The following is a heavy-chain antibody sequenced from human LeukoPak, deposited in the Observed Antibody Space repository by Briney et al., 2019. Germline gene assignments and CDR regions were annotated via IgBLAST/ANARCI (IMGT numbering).Heavy chain of an antibody. Sequence: SETLSLTCTVSGGSISSSSYYWGWIRQPPGKGLEWIGSIYYSGSTYYNPSLKSRVTISADTSKNQFSLKLSSVTAADTAVYYCARHGYYYGSGSYREFDYWGQGTLVTISS. J-gene: IGHJ4*02. V-gene: IGHV4-39*01. CDR1: GGSISSSSYY. CDR2: IYYSGST. CDR3: ARHGYYYGSGSYREFDY. D-gene: IGHD3-10*01.